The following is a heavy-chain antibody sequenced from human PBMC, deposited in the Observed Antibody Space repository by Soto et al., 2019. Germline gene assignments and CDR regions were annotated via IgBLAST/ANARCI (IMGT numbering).Heavy chain of an antibody. J-gene: IGHJ3*02. CDR1: GGSFNSYF. CDR3: TTSGRRWPDAFDI. V-gene: IGHV4-34*01. Sequence: QVQLQQWGAGLLKPSETLSLTCAVYGGSFNSYFWNWVRQPPGKGLEWIGEVTPSGGSNYNPSLKIRVTISKATSKTQFSLKVTSVTAADTAVYYCTTSGRRWPDAFDIWAQGAMVTVSP. D-gene: IGHD2-15*01. CDR2: VTPSGGS.